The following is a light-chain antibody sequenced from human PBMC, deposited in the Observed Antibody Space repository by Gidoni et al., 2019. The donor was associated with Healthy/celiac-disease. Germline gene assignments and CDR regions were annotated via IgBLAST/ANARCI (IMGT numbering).Light chain of an antibody. Sequence: QSALTPPASVSGSPVQSITISCTGTSSDVGGYNYVSWYQQHPGKAPKLMIYEVSNRPSGVSNRFSGAKSGNTASLTISGLQAEDEADYYCSSYTSSSTTYVFGTGTKVTGL. CDR3: SSYTSSSTTYV. CDR2: EVS. J-gene: IGLJ1*01. V-gene: IGLV2-14*01. CDR1: SSDVGGYNY.